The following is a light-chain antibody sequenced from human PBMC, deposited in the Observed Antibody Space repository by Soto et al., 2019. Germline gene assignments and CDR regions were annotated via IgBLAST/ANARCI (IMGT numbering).Light chain of an antibody. CDR2: GAS. V-gene: IGKV3D-15*01. CDR1: QSVSSN. Sequence: EIVMTQSPATVSVSPGERATLSCRASQSVSSNLAWYQQKPGQAPRLLIYGASNRATGIPDRFSGSGSGTDFTLTISRLQSEDFAVYYCQQYNNWPRTFGQGTKVDIK. CDR3: QQYNNWPRT. J-gene: IGKJ1*01.